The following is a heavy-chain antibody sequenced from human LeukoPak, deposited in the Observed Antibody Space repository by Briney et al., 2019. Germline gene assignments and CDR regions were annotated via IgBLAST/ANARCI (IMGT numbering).Heavy chain of an antibody. J-gene: IGHJ5*02. CDR3: ARDDRSSGWFGETRVGP. V-gene: IGHV7-4-1*02. Sequence: ASVKVSCKASGYTFTSYAMNWVRQAPGQGLEWMGWINTNTGNPTYAQGFTGRFVFSLDTSVSTAYLQISSLKAEDTAVYYCARDDRSSGWFGETRVGPWGQGTLVTVSS. CDR2: INTNTGNP. CDR1: GYTFTSYA. D-gene: IGHD6-19*01.